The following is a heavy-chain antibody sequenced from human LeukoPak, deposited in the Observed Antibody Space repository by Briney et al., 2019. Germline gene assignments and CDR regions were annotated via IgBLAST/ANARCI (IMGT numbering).Heavy chain of an antibody. J-gene: IGHJ5*02. D-gene: IGHD3-9*01. CDR1: GYTFTGYY. CDR3: ASSPVLRYSDWFLMFDP. Sequence: ASVKVSCKASGYTFTGYYMHWVRQAPGQGLEWMGWINPNSGGTNYAQKFQGRVTMTRDTSISTAYMELSRLRSDDTAVYYCASSPVLRYSDWFLMFDPWGQGTLVTVSS. CDR2: INPNSGGT. V-gene: IGHV1-2*02.